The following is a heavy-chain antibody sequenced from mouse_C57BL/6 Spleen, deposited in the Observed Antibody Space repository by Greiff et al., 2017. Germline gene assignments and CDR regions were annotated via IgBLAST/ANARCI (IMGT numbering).Heavy chain of an antibody. D-gene: IGHD1-1*01. Sequence: QVQLQQPGAELVKPGASVKLSCKASGYTFTSYWMHWVKQRPGQGLEWMGMIHPNSGSTNYNEKLKSKATRAIDQSSSTAYMQLSSLTSEDSAVYDCARGYGSSLDYWGQGTTLTVSS. CDR2: IHPNSGST. CDR1: GYTFTSYW. V-gene: IGHV1-64*01. J-gene: IGHJ2*01. CDR3: ARGYGSSLDY.